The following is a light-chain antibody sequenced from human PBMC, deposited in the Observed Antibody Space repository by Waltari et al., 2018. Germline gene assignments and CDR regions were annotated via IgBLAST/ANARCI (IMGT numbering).Light chain of an antibody. Sequence: VLTQPPSVSAAAGQKVPISCSGSSSNVGGNYVAWYQHLPRTAPRLLIYENKIRPSGIPDRFSGSKSGTSATLGITGLQTGDEADYYCGTWDSSLSVVVFGGGTKLTVL. CDR3: GTWDSSLSVVV. J-gene: IGLJ2*01. CDR1: SSNVGGNY. CDR2: ENK. V-gene: IGLV1-51*02.